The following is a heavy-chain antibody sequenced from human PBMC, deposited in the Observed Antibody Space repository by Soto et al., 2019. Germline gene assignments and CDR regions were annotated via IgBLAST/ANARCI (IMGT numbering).Heavy chain of an antibody. CDR2: INPSGGST. CDR3: ARGEYTAEYSSSFYYYYGMDV. J-gene: IGHJ6*02. V-gene: IGHV1-46*01. Sequence: ASVKVSCKASGYTFTSYYMHWVRQAPGQGLELMGIINPSGGSTSYAQKFQGRVTMTRDTSTSTVYMELSSLRSEDTAVYYCARGEYTAEYSSSFYYYYGMDVWGQGTTVTVYS. D-gene: IGHD6-6*01. CDR1: GYTFTSYY.